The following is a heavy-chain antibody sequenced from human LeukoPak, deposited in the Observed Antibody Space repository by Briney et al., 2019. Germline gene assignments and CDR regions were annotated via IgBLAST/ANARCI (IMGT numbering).Heavy chain of an antibody. CDR3: ARDLLPNY. CDR2: ISSGSRNI. Sequence: GGSLRLSCAASGFTFSSYSMTWVRQAPGKGLEWVSSISSGSRNIYYADSVKGRFTISRDNAKNSLYLQMNSLRAEDTAVYYCARDLLPNYWGQGTLVTVSS. J-gene: IGHJ4*02. CDR1: GFTFSSYS. V-gene: IGHV3-21*01.